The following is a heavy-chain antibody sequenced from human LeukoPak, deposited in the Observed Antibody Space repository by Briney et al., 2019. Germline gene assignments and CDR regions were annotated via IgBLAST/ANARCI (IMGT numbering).Heavy chain of an antibody. CDR1: GFTFSSYG. V-gene: IGHV3-30*18. CDR2: ISYDGSNK. Sequence: GGSLRLSCAASGFTFSSYGMHWVRQAPGKGLEWVAVISYDGSNKYYADSVKGRFTISRDNSKNTLYLQMNSLRAEDTAVYYCAKDRRDGGYPYYFDYWGQGTLVTVSS. CDR3: AKDRRDGGYPYYFDY. J-gene: IGHJ4*02. D-gene: IGHD5-12*01.